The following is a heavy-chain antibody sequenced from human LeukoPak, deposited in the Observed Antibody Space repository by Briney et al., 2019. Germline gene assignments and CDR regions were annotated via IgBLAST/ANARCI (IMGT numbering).Heavy chain of an antibody. CDR2: IYPGDSDI. Sequence: GESLKISCKGSGYKFTSYWIGWVRQMPGKGLEWMGIIYPGDSDIRYSSSFEGQVTMSADKSISTAYLQWSSLKASDTAMYYCARQRVAGPTLGCFDLWGRGTLVTVSS. D-gene: IGHD6-19*01. V-gene: IGHV5-51*01. CDR3: ARQRVAGPTLGCFDL. J-gene: IGHJ2*01. CDR1: GYKFTSYW.